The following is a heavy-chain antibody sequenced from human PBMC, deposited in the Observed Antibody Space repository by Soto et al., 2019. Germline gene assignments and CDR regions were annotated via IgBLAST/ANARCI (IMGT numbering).Heavy chain of an antibody. CDR3: AKDFWSGYTPYYFDY. CDR1: GFTFSSYA. CDR2: ISGSGGST. D-gene: IGHD3-3*01. J-gene: IGHJ4*02. Sequence: GGSLRLSCAASGFTFSSYAMSWVRQAPGKGLEWVSAISGSGGSTYYADSVKGRFTISRDNSKNTLYLQMNSLRAEDTAVYYCAKDFWSGYTPYYFDYWGQGTLVTVSS. V-gene: IGHV3-23*01.